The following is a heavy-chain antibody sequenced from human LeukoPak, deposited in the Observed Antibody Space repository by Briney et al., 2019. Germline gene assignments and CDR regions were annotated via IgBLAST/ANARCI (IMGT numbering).Heavy chain of an antibody. CDR2: IYSGGST. CDR3: AREQWLANWFVP. J-gene: IGHJ5*02. V-gene: IGHV3-66*01. CDR1: GFTFSTYW. D-gene: IGHD6-19*01. Sequence: PGGSLRLSCAASGFTFSTYWMNWVRQPAGKGLEWVSVIYSGGSTYYADSVKGRFTISRDNSKNTLYLQMNSLRAEDTAVYYCAREQWLANWFVPWGQGTLVSVSS.